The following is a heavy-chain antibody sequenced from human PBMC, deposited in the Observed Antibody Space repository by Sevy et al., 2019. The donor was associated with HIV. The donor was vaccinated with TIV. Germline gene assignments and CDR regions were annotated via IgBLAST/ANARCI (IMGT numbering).Heavy chain of an antibody. J-gene: IGHJ4*02. D-gene: IGHD4-17*01. CDR2: IYSGGST. CDR3: ARDHDYGDYYFDY. V-gene: IGHV3-53*01. Sequence: GGSLRLSCAASGFTVSSNYMSWVRQAPGKGLKWVSVIYSGGSTYYADSVKGRFTISRDNSKNTLYLQMNSLRAEDTAVYYCARDHDYGDYYFDYWGQGTLVTVSS. CDR1: GFTVSSNY.